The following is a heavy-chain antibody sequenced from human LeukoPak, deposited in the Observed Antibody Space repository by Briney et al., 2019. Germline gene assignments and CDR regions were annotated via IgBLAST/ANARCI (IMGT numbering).Heavy chain of an antibody. CDR2: IIPIFGTA. CDR3: ARDRYCTNCVCYRGFNDY. CDR1: GGTFSSYA. Sequence: SVKVSCKASGGTFSSYAISWVRQAPRQGLEWMGGIIPIFGTANYAQKFQGRVTITADESTSTAYMELSSLRSEDTAVYYCARDRYCTNCVCYRGFNDYWGQGTLVTVSS. D-gene: IGHD2-8*01. J-gene: IGHJ4*02. V-gene: IGHV1-69*13.